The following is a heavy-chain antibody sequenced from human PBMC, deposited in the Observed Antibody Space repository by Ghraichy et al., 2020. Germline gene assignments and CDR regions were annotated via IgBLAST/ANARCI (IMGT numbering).Heavy chain of an antibody. CDR2: IHFRGGT. J-gene: IGHJ4*02. Sequence: ETLSLTCTVSGVSMDAYYWSFIRQPPGGGLQWIGYIHFRGGTTFNPSLEGRVSFSLDSSNNQFSLNLASVTAADTAIYYCATGYFDSSGYRSGGKVELDYWGQGTLVTVSS. CDR1: GVSMDAYY. CDR3: ATGYFDSSGYRSGGKVELDY. V-gene: IGHV4-59*01. D-gene: IGHD3-22*01.